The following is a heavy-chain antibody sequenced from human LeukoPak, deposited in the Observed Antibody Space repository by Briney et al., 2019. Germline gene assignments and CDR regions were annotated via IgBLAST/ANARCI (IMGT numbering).Heavy chain of an antibody. CDR3: AKAEGSYKTLIDY. CDR1: GFTFTICA. V-gene: IGHV3-23*01. CDR2: ISGSGSST. D-gene: IGHD3-10*01. J-gene: IGHJ4*02. Sequence: GGSLRLSCAASGFTFTICAMNWVHQAPGKGLEWVSGISGSGSSTYYADSVKGRFTISRDSSKNTVYLQMSSLRAEDTAVYYCAKAEGSYKTLIDYWGQGTLVTVSS.